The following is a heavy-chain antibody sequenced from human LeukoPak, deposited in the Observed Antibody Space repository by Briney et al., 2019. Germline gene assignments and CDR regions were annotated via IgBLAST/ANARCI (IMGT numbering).Heavy chain of an antibody. CDR2: INYSGST. Sequence: PSETLSPTCAVSGGSISSYYSSWIRQPPGKGLEWIGYINYSGSTNYNPSLKSRVTISVDTSKNQFSLKLSSVTAADTAVYYCARARLLWFGELLSYFDYWGQGTLVTVSS. CDR1: GGSISSYY. D-gene: IGHD3-10*01. J-gene: IGHJ4*02. CDR3: ARARLLWFGELLSYFDY. V-gene: IGHV4-59*01.